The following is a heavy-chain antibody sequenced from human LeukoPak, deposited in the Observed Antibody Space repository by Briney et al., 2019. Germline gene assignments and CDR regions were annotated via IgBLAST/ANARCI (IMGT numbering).Heavy chain of an antibody. Sequence: PGGSLRLSCAASGFTFSNYSMTWVRQAPGKGLEWVAHINQDGSEEYYMDSVKARFTISRDNAKNSLYLQMNSLRAEDTAVYYCVRDGGVSGYDLLDYWGQGTLVTVSS. CDR2: INQDGSEE. J-gene: IGHJ4*02. V-gene: IGHV3-7*01. CDR3: VRDGGVSGYDLLDY. CDR1: GFTFSNYS. D-gene: IGHD5-12*01.